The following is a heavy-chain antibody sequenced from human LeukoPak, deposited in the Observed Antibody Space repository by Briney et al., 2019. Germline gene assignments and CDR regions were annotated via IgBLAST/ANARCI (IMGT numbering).Heavy chain of an antibody. Sequence: GGSLRLSCAASGFTFSSYGMHWVRQAPGKGLEWVAVISYDGSNKYYADSVKGRFTISRDNSKNTLYLQMNSLRTEDTAVYYCVRVSSGWYSHLGYWGQGTLVTVSS. CDR1: GFTFSSYG. CDR2: ISYDGSNK. CDR3: VRVSSGWYSHLGY. J-gene: IGHJ4*02. D-gene: IGHD6-19*01. V-gene: IGHV3-30*03.